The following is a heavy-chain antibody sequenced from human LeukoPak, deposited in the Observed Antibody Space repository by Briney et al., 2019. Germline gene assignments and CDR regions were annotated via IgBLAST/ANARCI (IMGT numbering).Heavy chain of an antibody. CDR1: GFTFSSYW. V-gene: IGHV3-7*01. J-gene: IGHJ4*02. CDR2: IKQDGSEK. CDR3: ATKDYYDSSGYYFDY. Sequence: GGSLRLSCAAYGFTFSSYWMSWVRQAPGKGLEWVANIKQDGSEKYYVDPVKGRFTISRDNAKNSLYLQMNSLRAEDTAVYYCATKDYYDSSGYYFDYWGQGTLVTVSS. D-gene: IGHD3-22*01.